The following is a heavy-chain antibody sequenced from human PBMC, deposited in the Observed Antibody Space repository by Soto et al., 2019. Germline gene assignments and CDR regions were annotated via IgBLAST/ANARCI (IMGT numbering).Heavy chain of an antibody. D-gene: IGHD2-15*01. CDR1: GSTFTDYA. CDR3: AREGAHYTPLDH. V-gene: IGHV1-3*01. CDR2: INVGNGNT. J-gene: IGHJ4*02. Sequence: ASLRVSYTCSGSTFTDYAIHWVRHAPGQGLEWMGWINVGNGNTGYSRKFQGRVTNARDMSASTAYIEVTSLTSEDTAIYYCAREGAHYTPLDHWGQGTLVPVSS.